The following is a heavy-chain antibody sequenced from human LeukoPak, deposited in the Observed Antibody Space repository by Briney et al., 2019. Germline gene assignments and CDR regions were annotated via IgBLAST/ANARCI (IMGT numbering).Heavy chain of an antibody. Sequence: ASVNVSRKPSGYTLTSYFIIWVEQAAGQGHEGMEWISAYNGNTNYAQKLQGRVTMTVDTSTSTVYMELRCVRSDDTAVYYCATGKTGLAAVEEWGQGTLVTVSS. V-gene: IGHV1-18*01. CDR1: GYTLTSYF. CDR2: ISAYNGNT. D-gene: IGHD6-13*01. CDR3: ATGKTGLAAVEE. J-gene: IGHJ4*02.